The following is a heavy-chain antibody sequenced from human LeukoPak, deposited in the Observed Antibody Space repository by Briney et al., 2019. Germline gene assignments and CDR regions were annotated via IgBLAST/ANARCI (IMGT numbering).Heavy chain of an antibody. J-gene: IGHJ6*02. CDR2: IIPIFGTA. V-gene: IGHV1-69*13. CDR1: GGTFSSYA. CDR3: ASPLPSRIAARPILGGMDV. Sequence: VASVKVSCKASGGTFSSYAISWVRQAPGQGLEWMGGIIPIFGTANYAQKFQGRVTITADESTSTAYMELSSLRSEDTAVYYCASPLPSRIAARPILGGMDVWGQGTTVTVSS. D-gene: IGHD6-6*01.